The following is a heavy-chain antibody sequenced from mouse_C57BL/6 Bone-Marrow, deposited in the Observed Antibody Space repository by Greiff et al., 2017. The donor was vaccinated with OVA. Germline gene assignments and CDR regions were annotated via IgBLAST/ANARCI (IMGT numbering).Heavy chain of an antibody. V-gene: IGHV14-4*01. CDR1: GFNFKDAY. CDR2: IDPENGDT. D-gene: IGHD2-1*01. CDR3: TSYGNFDY. J-gene: IGHJ2*01. Sequence: EVQLQQSGAELVRPGASVKLSCTASGFNFKDAYMPWVKQRPEQGLEWIGWIDPENGDTEYASKFQGKATITADTSSNTAYLQLSSLTSEDTAVYYCTSYGNFDYWGQGTTLTVSS.